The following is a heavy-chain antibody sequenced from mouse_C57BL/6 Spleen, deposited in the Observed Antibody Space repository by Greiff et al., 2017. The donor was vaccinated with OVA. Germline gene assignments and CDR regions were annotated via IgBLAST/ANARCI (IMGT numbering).Heavy chain of an antibody. CDR2: INPNNGGT. J-gene: IGHJ3*01. D-gene: IGHD3-1*01. CDR1: GYTFTDYY. CDR3: ARGGYSGFAY. V-gene: IGHV1-26*01. Sequence: VQLQQSGPELVKPGASVKISCKASGYTFTDYYMNWVKQSHGKSLEWIGDINPNNGGTSYNQKFKGKATLTVDKSSSTAYMELRSLTSEDSAVYYCARGGYSGFAYWGQGTLVTVSA.